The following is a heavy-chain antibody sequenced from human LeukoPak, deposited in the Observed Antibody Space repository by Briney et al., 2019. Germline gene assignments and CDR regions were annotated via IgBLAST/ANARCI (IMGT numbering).Heavy chain of an antibody. CDR3: ARGGDYCSSTSCYLWFDY. V-gene: IGHV1-2*04. Sequence: ASVKVSCKASGYTFTDYYMHWVRQAPGQGLEWMGWINPNNGGTYSTQKFQGWVTMTRDTSISTAYMELSSLRPEDTAVYYCARGGDYCSSTSCYLWFDYWGQGTLVTVSS. D-gene: IGHD2-2*01. J-gene: IGHJ5*01. CDR1: GYTFTDYY. CDR2: INPNNGGT.